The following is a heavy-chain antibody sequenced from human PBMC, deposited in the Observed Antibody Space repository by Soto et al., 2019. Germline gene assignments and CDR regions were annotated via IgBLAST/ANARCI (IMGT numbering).Heavy chain of an antibody. V-gene: IGHV4-39*01. CDR3: ARLMEEYYYYYMDV. J-gene: IGHJ6*03. CDR1: GGSISSSSYY. CDR2: IYYSGST. D-gene: IGHD1-1*01. Sequence: QLQLQESGPGLVKPSETLSLTCTVSGGSISSSSYYWGWIRPPPGKGLEWIGSIYYSGSTYYNPSSKSRVTISVDTSKNQFSLKLSSVTAADTAVYYCARLMEEYYYYYMDVWGKGTTVTVSS.